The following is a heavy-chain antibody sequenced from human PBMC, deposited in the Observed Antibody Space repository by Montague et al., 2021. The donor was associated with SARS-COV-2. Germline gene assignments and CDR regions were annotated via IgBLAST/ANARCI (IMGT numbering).Heavy chain of an antibody. CDR1: GGSISSGGYY. J-gene: IGHJ3*01. CDR2: IYYSGST. Sequence: TLSLTCTVSGGSISSGGYYWSWIRQPPGKGLEWIGYIYYSGSTYYNPSLKSRVTISVDTSKNQFSLKLSSVTAADTAVYYCARGRVLTIFGVVGAFDVWGQGTMVTVSS. V-gene: IGHV4-31*03. CDR3: ARGRVLTIFGVVGAFDV. D-gene: IGHD3-3*01.